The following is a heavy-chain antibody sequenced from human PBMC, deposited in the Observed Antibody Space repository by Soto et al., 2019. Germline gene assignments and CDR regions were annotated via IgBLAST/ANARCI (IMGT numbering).Heavy chain of an antibody. D-gene: IGHD5-12*01. J-gene: IGHJ4*02. CDR1: GGSISSYY. V-gene: IGHV4-59*01. Sequence: PSETLSLTCFVFGGSISSYYWSWIRQPPGKGLEWIGYIYYSGSTNYNPSLKSRVTISVDTSKNQFSLKLSSVTAADTAVYYCARGREVEMATMPMYYFDYWGQGTLVTVSS. CDR3: ARGREVEMATMPMYYFDY. CDR2: IYYSGST.